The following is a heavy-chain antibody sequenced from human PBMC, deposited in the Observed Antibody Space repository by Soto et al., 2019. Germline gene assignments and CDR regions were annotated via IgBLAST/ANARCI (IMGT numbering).Heavy chain of an antibody. J-gene: IGHJ4*02. D-gene: IGHD3-3*01. CDR2: IKEDGSVK. Sequence: GESLRLSCEGFRLTFSPYWMTWVRQAPGKGLEWVASIKEDGSVKNYADSVKGRFTVSRDNVKRAMFLQMTSVRVDDTAVYFCARDVSSEYASILDVWGRGAWVTVSS. V-gene: IGHV3-7*03. CDR1: RLTFSPYW. CDR3: ARDVSSEYASILDV.